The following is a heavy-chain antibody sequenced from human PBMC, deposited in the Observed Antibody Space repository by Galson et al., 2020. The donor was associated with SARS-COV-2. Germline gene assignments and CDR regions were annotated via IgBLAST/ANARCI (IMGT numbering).Heavy chain of an antibody. Sequence: ASVKVSCKASGYTFTSYDINWVRQATGQGLEWMGWMNPNSGNTGYAQKFQGRVTMTRNTSISTAYMELSSLRSEDTAVYYCSRGVPYCSGGSCYELSLDYWGQGTLVTVSS. D-gene: IGHD2-15*01. J-gene: IGHJ4*02. CDR1: GYTFTSYD. CDR3: SRGVPYCSGGSCYELSLDY. V-gene: IGHV1-8*01. CDR2: MNPNSGNT.